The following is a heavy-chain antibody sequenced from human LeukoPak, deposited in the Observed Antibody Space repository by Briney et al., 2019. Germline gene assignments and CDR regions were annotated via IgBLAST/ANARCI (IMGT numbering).Heavy chain of an antibody. D-gene: IGHD1-26*01. CDR3: AKSSLVGVTKSYYYYYYMDV. V-gene: IGHV3-23*01. J-gene: IGHJ6*03. Sequence: PGGSLRLSCAASGFTFSSYAMSWVRQAPGKGLEWVSAISGSGGSTYYADSVKGRFTISRDNSKNTLYLQINSLRAEDTAVYYCAKSSLVGVTKSYYYYYYMDVWGKGTTVTVSS. CDR2: ISGSGGST. CDR1: GFTFSSYA.